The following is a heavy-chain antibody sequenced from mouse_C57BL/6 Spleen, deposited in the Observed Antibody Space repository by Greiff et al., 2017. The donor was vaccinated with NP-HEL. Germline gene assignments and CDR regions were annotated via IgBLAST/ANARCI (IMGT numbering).Heavy chain of an antibody. CDR2: IDPSDSYT. CDR1: GYTFTSYW. J-gene: IGHJ1*03. V-gene: IGHV1-69*01. CDR3: ARGLGRRWYFDV. D-gene: IGHD4-1*01. Sequence: QVQLQQPGAELVMPGASVKLSCKASGYTFTSYWMHWVKQRPGQGLEWIGEIDPSDSYTNYNQKFKGKSTLTVDKSSSTAYMQLSSLTSEDSAVYYCARGLGRRWYFDVWGTGTTVTVSS.